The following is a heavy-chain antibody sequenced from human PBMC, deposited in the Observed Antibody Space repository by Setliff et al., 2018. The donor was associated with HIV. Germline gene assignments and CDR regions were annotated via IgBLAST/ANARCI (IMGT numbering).Heavy chain of an antibody. J-gene: IGHJ6*03. V-gene: IGHV4-34*01. CDR1: GGSFTDYY. D-gene: IGHD1-26*01. CDR2: INHSGST. CDR3: ARGARLLAAYSDRWDYFYMAV. Sequence: PSETLSLTCAVFGGSFTDYYWIWIRQPPGKGLEWIGEINHSGSTHYSPSLKSRFIISVDTSKNQFSLKVNSMTAADTAVYYCARGARLLAAYSDRWDYFYMAVWGKGTTVTVSS.